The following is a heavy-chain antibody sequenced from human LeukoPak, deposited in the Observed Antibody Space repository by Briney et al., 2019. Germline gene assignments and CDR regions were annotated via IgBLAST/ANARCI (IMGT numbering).Heavy chain of an antibody. CDR1: GFTVRNYA. Sequence: PGGSLRLSCAASGFTVRNYAMAWVRQAPGKGLEWVSAIGGDGDSTNYADSVRGRFTLSRDSSKNILYLQMNSLRGEDTAVYYCAHPTGNGWFYFPYWGQGTLVTVSS. CDR2: IGGDGDST. V-gene: IGHV3-23*01. CDR3: AHPTGNGWFYFPY. J-gene: IGHJ4*02. D-gene: IGHD1-1*01.